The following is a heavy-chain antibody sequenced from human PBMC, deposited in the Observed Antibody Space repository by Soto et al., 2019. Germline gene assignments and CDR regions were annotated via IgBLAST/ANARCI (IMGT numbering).Heavy chain of an antibody. Sequence: QVQLVQSGAEVKKPGASVKVSCKTSGYTFTSYHISWVRQAPGQGLEWMGWISAYNTNTNYAQKFQGRVTMTTDTFTSTVYMEMRSLRSDDTDVYYCASATPPPDYWGQGALVTVSS. CDR1: GYTFTSYH. CDR3: ASATPPPDY. V-gene: IGHV1-18*01. CDR2: ISAYNTNT. J-gene: IGHJ4*02.